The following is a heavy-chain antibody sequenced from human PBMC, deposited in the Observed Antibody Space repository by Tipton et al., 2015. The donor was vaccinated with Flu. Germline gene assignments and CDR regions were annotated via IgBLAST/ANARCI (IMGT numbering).Heavy chain of an antibody. CDR2: ISVYHGHT. J-gene: IGHJ4*02. D-gene: IGHD4-17*01. Sequence: QLVQSGPEVKEPGASVTVSCKTSGFAFANYGITWVRQAPGQGLEWIGWISVYHGHTNYAQKLQDRVTMTTDTSTSTAYMALRSLRSDDTAVYYCARDYFTVMKGGSPDYWGQGTLVTVSS. V-gene: IGHV1-18*04. CDR1: GFAFANYG. CDR3: ARDYFTVMKGGSPDY.